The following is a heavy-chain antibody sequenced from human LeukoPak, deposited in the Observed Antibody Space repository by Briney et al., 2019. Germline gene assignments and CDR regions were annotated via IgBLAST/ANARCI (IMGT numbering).Heavy chain of an antibody. D-gene: IGHD3-16*02. CDR2: IFWDDNK. CDR1: GFSLSTSGVG. CDR3: AHRGTFGGVIRVFDY. V-gene: IGHV2-5*02. J-gene: IGHJ4*02. Sequence: NESGPTLVNPKETLTLTCTFSGFSLSTSGVGVGWIRQPPGKALEWLAFIFWDDNKHYSPSLKSRLAIFKDTSKNQVVLTMTNMDPVDTATYYCAHRGTFGGVIRVFDYWGQGILVTVSS.